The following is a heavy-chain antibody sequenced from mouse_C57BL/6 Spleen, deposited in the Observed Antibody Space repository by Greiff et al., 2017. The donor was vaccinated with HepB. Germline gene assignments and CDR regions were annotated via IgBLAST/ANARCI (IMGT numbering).Heavy chain of an antibody. V-gene: IGHV1-26*01. CDR2: INPNNGGT. Sequence: EVQLQQSGPELVKPGASVKISCKASGYTFTDYYMNWVKQSHGKSLEWIGDINPNNGGTSYNQKFKGKATLTVDKSSSTAYMELRSLTSEDSAVYYCAEGYESWFAYWGQGTLVTVSA. D-gene: IGHD2-10*02. J-gene: IGHJ3*01. CDR3: AEGYESWFAY. CDR1: GYTFTDYY.